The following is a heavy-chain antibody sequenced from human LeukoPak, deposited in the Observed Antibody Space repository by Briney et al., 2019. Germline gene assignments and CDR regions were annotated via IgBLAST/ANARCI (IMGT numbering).Heavy chain of an antibody. CDR1: GFTVSSNY. J-gene: IGHJ4*02. V-gene: IGHV3-53*01. CDR3: AKGSRSIAVDNLCDY. Sequence: GGSLRLSCAASGFTVSSNYMSWVRQAPGKGLEWVSAIYSGGDTYYADSVKGRFTISRDNSKNTLYLQMSSLRAEDTAVYYCAKGSRSIAVDNLCDYWGQGTLVTVSS. D-gene: IGHD6-6*01. CDR2: IYSGGDT.